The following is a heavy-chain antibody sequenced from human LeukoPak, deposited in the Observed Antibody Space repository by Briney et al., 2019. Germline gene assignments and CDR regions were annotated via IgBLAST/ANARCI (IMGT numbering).Heavy chain of an antibody. J-gene: IGHJ5*02. V-gene: IGHV1-2*02. CDR3: ARDEYCSSTSCYYWFDP. Sequence: GASVKVSFKASGYTFTGYYMHWVRQAPGQGLEWMGWINPNSGGTNYAQKFQGRVTMTRDTSISTAYMELSRLRSDDTAVYYCARDEYCSSTSCYYWFDPWGQGTLVTVSS. CDR1: GYTFTGYY. CDR2: INPNSGGT. D-gene: IGHD2-2*01.